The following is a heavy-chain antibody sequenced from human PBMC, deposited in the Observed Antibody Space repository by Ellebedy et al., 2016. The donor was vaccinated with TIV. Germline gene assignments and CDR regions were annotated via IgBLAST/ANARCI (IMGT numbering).Heavy chain of an antibody. CDR1: GFSSSDYY. V-gene: IGHV3-11*01. Sequence: GGSLRLXXAAPGFSSSDYYMSWIRQAPGKGLEWVSYISDSGSMIHYADSVKGRFTISRDNSKDSLYLQMNNLRAEDTAVYYRARISSGRSFYGMDVWGQGTTVTVSS. CDR3: ARISSGRSFYGMDV. CDR2: ISDSGSMI. D-gene: IGHD6-19*01. J-gene: IGHJ6*02.